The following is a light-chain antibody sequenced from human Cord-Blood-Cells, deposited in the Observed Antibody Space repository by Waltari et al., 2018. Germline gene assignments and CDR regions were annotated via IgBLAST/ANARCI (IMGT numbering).Light chain of an antibody. CDR3: SSYTSSSTVV. CDR1: SSAVGGSNY. J-gene: IGLJ2*01. Sequence: QSALTQPASVSGSPGQSITISCTRTSSAVGGSNYVSWYPQHPDKAPKLMIYDVSNRPSGVSNRFSGSKSGNTASLTISGLQAEDEADYYCSSYTSSSTVVFGGGTKLTVL. CDR2: DVS. V-gene: IGLV2-14*01.